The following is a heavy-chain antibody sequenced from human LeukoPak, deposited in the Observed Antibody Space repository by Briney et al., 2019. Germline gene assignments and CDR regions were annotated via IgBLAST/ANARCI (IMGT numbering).Heavy chain of an antibody. CDR1: GFTFSSYA. CDR2: ISGSGGSA. V-gene: IGHV3-23*01. CDR3: AREGYSSSWYDAFDI. J-gene: IGHJ3*02. D-gene: IGHD6-13*01. Sequence: GGSLRLSCAASGFTFSSYAMSWVRQAPGKGLEWVSAISGSGGSAYYADSVKGRFTISRDNSKNTLYLQMNSLRAEDTAVYYCAREGYSSSWYDAFDIWGQGTMVTVSS.